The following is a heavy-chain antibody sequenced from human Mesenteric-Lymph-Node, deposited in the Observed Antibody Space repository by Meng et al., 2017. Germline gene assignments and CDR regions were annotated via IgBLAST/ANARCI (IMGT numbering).Heavy chain of an antibody. Sequence: SGPTLVSPTQTLTLTCTSSGFSLSTSGVGLGWIRQPPGKALESLALIYWNDDKRYSPSLKSRLTITKDTAKNQVVLTMANMDPVDTDTNYCAHSGHDILTGYNAFDIWGQGTMVTVSS. CDR3: AHSGHDILTGYNAFDI. J-gene: IGHJ3*02. D-gene: IGHD3-9*01. V-gene: IGHV2-5*01. CDR2: IYWNDDK. CDR1: GFSLSTSGVG.